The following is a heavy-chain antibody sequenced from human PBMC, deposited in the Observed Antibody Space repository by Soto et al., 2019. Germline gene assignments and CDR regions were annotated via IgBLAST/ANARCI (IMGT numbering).Heavy chain of an antibody. CDR3: AADWSNRQFDF. CDR1: GFTLTSAD. V-gene: IGHV1-58*01. CDR2: IVGGSGST. J-gene: IGHJ4*02. D-gene: IGHD3-3*01. Sequence: QMQLMQSGPEVKKPGTSVKVSCKASGFTLTSADVQWVRQTRGQRLEWIGWIVGGSGSTNYAQQFQGRLAITRDMSTSTVYMELSSLRSEDTAVYYCAADWSNRQFDFWGQGTLVTVSS.